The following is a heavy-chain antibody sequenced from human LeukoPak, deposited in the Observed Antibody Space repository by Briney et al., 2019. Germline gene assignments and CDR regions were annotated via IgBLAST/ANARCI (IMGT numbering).Heavy chain of an antibody. D-gene: IGHD6-19*01. CDR3: ARDPIAVAGIGVWYYYGMDV. CDR2: ISYDGSNK. V-gene: IGHV3-30*03. CDR1: GFTFSSYG. J-gene: IGHJ6*02. Sequence: GRSLRLSCAASGFTFSSYGMHWVRQAPGKGLEWVAVISYDGSNKYYADSVKGRFTISRDNSKNTLYLQMNSLRAEDTAVYYCARDPIAVAGIGVWYYYGMDVWGQGTTVTVSS.